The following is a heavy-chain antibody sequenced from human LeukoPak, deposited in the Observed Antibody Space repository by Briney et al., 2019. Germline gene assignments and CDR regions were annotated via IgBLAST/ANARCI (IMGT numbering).Heavy chain of an antibody. CDR2: INHSGST. Sequence: SETLSLTCAVYGGSFSGYYWSWIRQPPGKGLEWIGEINHSGSTNYNPSLKSRVTISVDTSKNQFSLKLSSVTAADTAVYYCARAEQYDLLTGSKGDWFDPWGQGPLVTVSS. CDR1: GGSFSGYY. CDR3: ARAEQYDLLTGSKGDWFDP. J-gene: IGHJ5*02. D-gene: IGHD3-9*01. V-gene: IGHV4-34*01.